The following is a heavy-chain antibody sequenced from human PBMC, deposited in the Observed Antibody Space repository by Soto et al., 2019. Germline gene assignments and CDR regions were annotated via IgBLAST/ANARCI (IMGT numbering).Heavy chain of an antibody. CDR3: ARGDFGGTVTQYYYYGMEV. J-gene: IGHJ6*02. V-gene: IGHV1-69*13. Sequence: SVKVSCKASGGTFSSYAISWVRQAPGQGLEWMGGIIPIFGTANYAQKFQGRVTITADESTSTAYMELSSLRSEDTAVYYCARGDFGGTVTQYYYYGMEVWGQGTTVTVSS. CDR2: IIPIFGTA. CDR1: GGTFSSYA. D-gene: IGHD4-17*01.